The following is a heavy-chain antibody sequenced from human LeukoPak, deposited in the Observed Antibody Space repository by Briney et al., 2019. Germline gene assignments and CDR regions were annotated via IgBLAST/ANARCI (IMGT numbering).Heavy chain of an antibody. D-gene: IGHD6-13*01. CDR3: ARLPVIAAAQFDY. CDR1: GFTVSSNY. Sequence: GGSLRLSCAASGFTVSSNYMSWVRQAPGKGLEWVSVIYSGGSTYYADSVKGTFTISRDNSKNTLYLQMNSLRAEDTAVYYCARLPVIAAAQFDYWGQGTLVTVSS. J-gene: IGHJ4*02. CDR2: IYSGGST. V-gene: IGHV3-66*04.